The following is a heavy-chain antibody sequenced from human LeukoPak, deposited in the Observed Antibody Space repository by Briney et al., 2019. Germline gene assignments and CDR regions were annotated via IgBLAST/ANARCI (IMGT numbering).Heavy chain of an antibody. D-gene: IGHD1-1*01. CDR1: GFTSSNYW. CDR2: IKQDGSDK. V-gene: IGHV3-7*03. J-gene: IGHJ4*02. CDR3: ARDHNDGYFDY. Sequence: GGSLRLSCAASGFTSSNYWMSWVRQAPGKGLEWVANIKQDGSDKYYVDSVKGRFTISRDNAKNSLYLQMDSLRAEDTAVYYCARDHNDGYFDYWGQGTLVTVSS.